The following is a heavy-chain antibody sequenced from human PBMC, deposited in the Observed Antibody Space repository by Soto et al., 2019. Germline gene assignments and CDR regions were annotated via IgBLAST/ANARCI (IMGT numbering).Heavy chain of an antibody. V-gene: IGHV4-39*01. CDR3: ARGGIPPSGYGIAYAMDV. CDR2: IYYSGST. D-gene: IGHD1-26*01. J-gene: IGHJ6*02. CDR1: GVSISGSRYY. Sequence: SETLSLTCTVSGVSISGSRYYWGRIRQPPGRGLEWIGNIYYSGSTYYTPALKSRVTLSVDTSKNQFSLNLNSVTAADTAVYYCARGGIPPSGYGIAYAMDVWGQGTTVTVSS.